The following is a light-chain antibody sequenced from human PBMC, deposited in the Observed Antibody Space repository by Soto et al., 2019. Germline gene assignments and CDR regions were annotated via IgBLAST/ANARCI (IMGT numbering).Light chain of an antibody. CDR3: SSYRSSSTLA. Sequence: QAVVTQPASVSGSPGQSITISCTGTSSDIGDYNYVSWYQQHPGKAPKLMIYEVSNRPSGVSNRFSGSKSGNTASLTISGLQAEDEADYYCSSYRSSSTLAFGGGTKLTVL. CDR2: EVS. CDR1: SSDIGDYNY. J-gene: IGLJ2*01. V-gene: IGLV2-14*01.